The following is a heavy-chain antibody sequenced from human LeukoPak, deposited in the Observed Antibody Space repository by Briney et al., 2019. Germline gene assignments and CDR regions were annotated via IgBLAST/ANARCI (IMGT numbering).Heavy chain of an antibody. CDR1: GGSISSYY. V-gene: IGHV4-34*01. Sequence: SETLSLTCTVSGGSISSYYWSWIRQPPGKGLEWIGEINHSGSTNYNPSLKSRVTISVDTSKNQFSLKLSSVTAADTAVYYCARRRGLVGAAFDIWGQGTMVTVSS. D-gene: IGHD6-19*01. CDR3: ARRRGLVGAAFDI. J-gene: IGHJ3*02. CDR2: INHSGST.